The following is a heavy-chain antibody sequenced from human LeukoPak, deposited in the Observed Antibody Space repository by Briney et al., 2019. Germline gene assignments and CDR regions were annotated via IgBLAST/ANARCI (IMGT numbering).Heavy chain of an antibody. CDR3: ARDPPSPDCSSTSCYRGDDY. Sequence: AASVKVSCKASGYTFTGYYMHWVRQAPGQGLEWMGWINPNSGGTNYAQKFQGRVTMTRDTSISTAYMELSRLRSDDTAVYYCARDPPSPDCSSTSCYRGDDYWGQGSLVTVSS. CDR2: INPNSGGT. CDR1: GYTFTGYY. V-gene: IGHV1-2*02. J-gene: IGHJ4*02. D-gene: IGHD2-2*01.